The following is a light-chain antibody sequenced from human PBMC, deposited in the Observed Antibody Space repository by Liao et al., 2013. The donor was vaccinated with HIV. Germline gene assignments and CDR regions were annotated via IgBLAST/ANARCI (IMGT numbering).Light chain of an antibody. CDR2: YDS. V-gene: IGLV3-21*01. J-gene: IGLJ2*01. CDR3: QAWDTTVV. CDR1: NIGSKT. Sequence: SLVLTQPPSVSVAPGKTARLTCGGNNIGSKTVHWYQKKPGQSPVLVITYDSGRPSGIPERFSGSNSGNTATLTISGTQGMDEAAYYCQAWDTTVVFGGGTKLTVL.